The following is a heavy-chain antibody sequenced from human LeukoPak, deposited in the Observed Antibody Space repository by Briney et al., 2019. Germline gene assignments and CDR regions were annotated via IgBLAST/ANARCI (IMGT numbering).Heavy chain of an antibody. Sequence: GGSLRLSCAASGFTFSSYSMNWVRQAPGKGLEWVSSISSSSSYIYSADSVKGRFTISRDNAKNSLYLQMNSLRAEDTAVYYCAREGVIAVPFDYWGQGTLVTVSS. CDR1: GFTFSSYS. J-gene: IGHJ4*02. D-gene: IGHD3-16*02. CDR3: AREGVIAVPFDY. CDR2: ISSSSSYI. V-gene: IGHV3-21*01.